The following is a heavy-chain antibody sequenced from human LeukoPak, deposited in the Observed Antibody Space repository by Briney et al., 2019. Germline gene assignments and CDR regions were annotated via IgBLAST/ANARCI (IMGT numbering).Heavy chain of an antibody. CDR2: IKQDGSEK. V-gene: IGHV3-7*01. D-gene: IGHD2-15*01. Sequence: GGSPRLSCAASGFTFSSYWMSWVRQAPGKGLEWVANIKQDGSEKYYVDSVKGRFTISRDNAKNSLYLQMNSLRAEDTAVYYCARGVVEYYFDYWGQGTLVTVSS. CDR3: ARGVVEYYFDY. J-gene: IGHJ4*02. CDR1: GFTFSSYW.